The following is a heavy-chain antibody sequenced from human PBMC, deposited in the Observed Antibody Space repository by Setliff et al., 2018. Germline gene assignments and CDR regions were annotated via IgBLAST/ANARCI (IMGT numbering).Heavy chain of an antibody. CDR2: INPNSGGT. Sequence: ASVKVSCKASGYTFTSYAMNWVRQAPGQGLEWMGWINPNSGGTGYAQKFQGRVTMTRNTSISTAYMELSSLRSEDTAVYYCARRVGSVGIQLPDYWGQGTLVTVSS. J-gene: IGHJ4*02. CDR3: ARRVGSVGIQLPDY. D-gene: IGHD5-18*01. V-gene: IGHV1-8*02. CDR1: GYTFTSYA.